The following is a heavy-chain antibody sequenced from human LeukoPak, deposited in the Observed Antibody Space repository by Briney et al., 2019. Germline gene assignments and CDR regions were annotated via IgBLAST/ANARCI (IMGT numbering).Heavy chain of an antibody. CDR1: GGSISSYY. CDR2: IYTSGST. J-gene: IGHJ5*02. CDR3: ARRGRFLEWFDP. V-gene: IGHV4-4*09. Sequence: PSETLSLTCTVSGGSISSYYWSWIRQPPGKGLEWIGYIYTSGSTTYNPSLKSRVTISVDTSKNQFSLKLSSVTAADTAVYYCARRGRFLEWFDPWGQATLVTVSS. D-gene: IGHD3-3*01.